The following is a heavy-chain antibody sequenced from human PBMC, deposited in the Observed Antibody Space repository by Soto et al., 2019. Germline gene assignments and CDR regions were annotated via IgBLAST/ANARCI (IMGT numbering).Heavy chain of an antibody. V-gene: IGHV3-30*04. CDR1: GFTFSSYA. CDR3: AKGRTSIFWSAYFAS. J-gene: IGHJ4*02. CDR2: ISYDGRHE. D-gene: IGHD3-3*01. Sequence: QVQLVESGGGVVQPGRSLRLSCAASGFTFSSYAMHWVRQAPGKGLEWVAVISYDGRHESYTDSVKGRFTISRDTSKNTPYLQMHSLRPEDTAIYCCAKGRTSIFWSAYFASWGEGTLIADSS.